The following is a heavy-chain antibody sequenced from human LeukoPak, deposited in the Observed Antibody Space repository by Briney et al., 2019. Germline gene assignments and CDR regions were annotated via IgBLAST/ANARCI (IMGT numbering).Heavy chain of an antibody. J-gene: IGHJ4*02. CDR3: ASSYGSGSLADY. Sequence: SQTLSLTCTVSGGSISSGGYYWSWIRQPPGKGLEWIGYIYHGGSTDYNPSLKSRVTMSVDKSKNQFSLKMYSVTAADTAVYYCASSYGSGSLADYWGQGTLVTVSS. V-gene: IGHV4-30-2*01. D-gene: IGHD3-10*01. CDR2: IYHGGST. CDR1: GGSISSGGYY.